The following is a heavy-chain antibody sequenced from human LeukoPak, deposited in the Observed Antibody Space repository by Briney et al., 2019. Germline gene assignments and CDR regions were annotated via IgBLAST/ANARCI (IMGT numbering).Heavy chain of an antibody. CDR2: ISGSGGSS. J-gene: IGHJ4*02. CDR3: AKDSSSGTYFDY. CDR1: GFTFSSYA. D-gene: IGHD3-22*01. V-gene: IGHV3-23*01. Sequence: QSGGSLRLSCAASGFTFSSYAMSWVRQAPGKGLEWVSAISGSGGSSYYADSVKGRFTISRDNSKNTLYLQMNSLRAEDTAVYYCAKDSSSGTYFDYWGQGTLVTVSS.